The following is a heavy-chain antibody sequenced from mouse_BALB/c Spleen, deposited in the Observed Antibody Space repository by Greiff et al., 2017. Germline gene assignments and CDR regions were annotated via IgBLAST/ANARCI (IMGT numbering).Heavy chain of an antibody. D-gene: IGHD2-14*01. CDR1: GFTFSSYG. J-gene: IGHJ4*01. CDR3: ARPYYRCDDYAMDY. CDR2: ISSGGSYT. Sequence: EVKVVESGGDLVKPGGSLKLSCAASGFTFSSYGMSWVRQTPDKRLEWVATISSGGSYTYYPDSVKGRFTISRDNAKNTLYLQMSSLKSEDTAMYYCARPYYRCDDYAMDYWGQGTSVTVSS. V-gene: IGHV5-6*01.